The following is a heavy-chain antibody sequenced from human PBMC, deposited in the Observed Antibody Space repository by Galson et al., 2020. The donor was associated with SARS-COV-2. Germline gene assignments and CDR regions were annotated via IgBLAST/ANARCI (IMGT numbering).Heavy chain of an antibody. CDR2: ISSSRSYI. CDR3: AREDYDYVWGSYRLDAFDI. D-gene: IGHD3-16*02. Sequence: GESLKISCAASGFTFSSYSMNWVRQAPGKGLEWVSSISSSRSYIHYAESVKGRFTISRDNAKNSLYLQMNSLRAEDTAVYYCAREDYDYVWGSYRLDAFDIWGQGTMVTVSS. V-gene: IGHV3-21*01. CDR1: GFTFSSYS. J-gene: IGHJ3*02.